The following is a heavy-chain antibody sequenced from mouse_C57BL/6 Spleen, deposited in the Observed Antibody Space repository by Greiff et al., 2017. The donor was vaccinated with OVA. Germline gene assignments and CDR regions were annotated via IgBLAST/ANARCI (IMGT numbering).Heavy chain of an antibody. Sequence: DVMLVESGGGLVKPGGSLKLSCAASGFTFSDYGMHWVRQAPEKGLEWVAYISSGSSTIYYADTVKGRFTISRDNAKNNLFLQMTSLRSEDTAMYYCARPGFAYWGQGTLVTVSA. V-gene: IGHV5-17*01. CDR1: GFTFSDYG. CDR3: ARPGFAY. J-gene: IGHJ3*01. CDR2: ISSGSSTI.